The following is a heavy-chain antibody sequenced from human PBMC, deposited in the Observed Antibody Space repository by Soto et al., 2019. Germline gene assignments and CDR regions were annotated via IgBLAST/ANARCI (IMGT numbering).Heavy chain of an antibody. J-gene: IGHJ5*01. CDR2: IYKSATT. V-gene: IGHV4-30-4*01. CDR1: GDSISTVDYF. Sequence: SETLSLTCSVSGDSISTVDYFWAWIRQPPGQALEYIGYIYKSATTYYNPSFESRVAISLDTSKSQFSLNVTSVTAADTAVYFCARGRYCLTGRCFPNWFDSWGQGTLVTDSS. CDR3: ARGRYCLTGRCFPNWFDS. D-gene: IGHD2-15*01.